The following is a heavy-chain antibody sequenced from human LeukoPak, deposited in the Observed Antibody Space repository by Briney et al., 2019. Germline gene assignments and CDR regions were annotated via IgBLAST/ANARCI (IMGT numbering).Heavy chain of an antibody. CDR2: IRYDGSNK. CDR1: GFTFSSYG. J-gene: IGHJ4*02. CDR3: ARERDTAMVTIDY. D-gene: IGHD5-18*01. V-gene: IGHV3-30*02. Sequence: GGSLRLSCAASGFTFSSYGMHWVRQAPGKGLEWVAFIRYDGSNKYYADSVNGRFTFSRDNSKNTLYLQMNSLRAEDSAVYYCARERDTAMVTIDYWGQGTLVTVSS.